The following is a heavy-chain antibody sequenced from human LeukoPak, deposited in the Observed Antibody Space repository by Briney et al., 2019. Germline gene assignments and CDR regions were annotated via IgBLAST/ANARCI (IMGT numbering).Heavy chain of an antibody. Sequence: ASVKVSCKASAYTFTSYGISWVRQAPGQGLEWMGWISAYNGNTNYAQKLQGRVTMTTDTSTSTAYMELRSLRSDDTAVYYCARDGAGSTYYYYMDVWGKGTTVTVSS. CDR3: ARDGAGSTYYYYMDV. CDR1: AYTFTSYG. D-gene: IGHD1-1*01. V-gene: IGHV1-18*01. J-gene: IGHJ6*03. CDR2: ISAYNGNT.